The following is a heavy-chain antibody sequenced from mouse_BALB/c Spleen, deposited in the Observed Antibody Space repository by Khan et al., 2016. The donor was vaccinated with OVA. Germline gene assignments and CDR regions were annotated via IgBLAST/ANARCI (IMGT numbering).Heavy chain of an antibody. CDR1: GYTFTNYG. Sequence: LVESGPELKKPGETVKISCKASGYTFTNYGMNWVKQAPGKGLKWMGWIYTYTAEPTYADDFKGRFAFSLESSASTAFLQINNLTNDDTATYFCARGSSRAMDYWGQGTSVPVSS. J-gene: IGHJ4*01. V-gene: IGHV9-3-1*01. D-gene: IGHD1-1*01. CDR2: IYTYTAEP. CDR3: ARGSSRAMDY.